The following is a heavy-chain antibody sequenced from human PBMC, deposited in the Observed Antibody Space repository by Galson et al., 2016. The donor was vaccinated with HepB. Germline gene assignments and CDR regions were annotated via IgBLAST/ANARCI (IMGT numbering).Heavy chain of an antibody. Sequence: SLRLSCAASRFTFSSYGMSWVRQAPGKGLEWVSGLSPSGTSTPSADSVKGRFSISRDNSKTTLYLQMNSLRVEDTALYYCARDQRWLQFGKDAFDLWGQGTFVIVSS. CDR1: RFTFSSYG. CDR3: ARDQRWLQFGKDAFDL. D-gene: IGHD5-24*01. CDR2: LSPSGTST. V-gene: IGHV3-23*01. J-gene: IGHJ3*01.